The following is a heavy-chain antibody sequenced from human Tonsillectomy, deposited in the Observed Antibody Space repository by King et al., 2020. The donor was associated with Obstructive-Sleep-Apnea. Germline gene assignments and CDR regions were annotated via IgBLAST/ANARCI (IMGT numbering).Heavy chain of an antibody. J-gene: IGHJ5*02. CDR1: GFTFSSYS. CDR2: ISSSSSSM. Sequence: VQLVESGGGLVQPGGSLRLSCAASGFTFSSYSMNWVRQAPGKGLEWISYISSSSSSMFYADFVKGRFTISRDNAKNSLYLQMNSLRVEDTAMYYCARKEETYTNWFDPWGQGTLVTVSS. CDR3: ARKEETYTNWFDP. V-gene: IGHV3-48*04. D-gene: IGHD4-11*01.